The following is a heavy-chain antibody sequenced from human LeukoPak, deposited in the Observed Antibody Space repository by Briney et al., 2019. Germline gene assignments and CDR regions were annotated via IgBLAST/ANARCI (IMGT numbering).Heavy chain of an antibody. Sequence: SETLSLTCTVSGGSISSSSYYWGWIRQPPGKGLEWIGSIYYSGSTYYNPSLKSRVTISVDRSKNQFSLKLSSVTAADTAVYYCARQSGSYNYYYMDVWGKGTTVTVSS. D-gene: IGHD1-26*01. CDR2: IYYSGST. CDR1: GGSISSSSYY. CDR3: ARQSGSYNYYYMDV. J-gene: IGHJ6*03. V-gene: IGHV4-39*07.